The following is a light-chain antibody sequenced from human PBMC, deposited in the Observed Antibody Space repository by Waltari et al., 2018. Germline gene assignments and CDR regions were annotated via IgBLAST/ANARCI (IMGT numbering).Light chain of an antibody. Sequence: YQQHPGKAPKLMLYDVSRRPSGVSARFSGSKSGNTASLTISGLQAEDEADYYCNSYTGNNNWVFGGGTRLTVL. CDR3: NSYTGNNNWV. J-gene: IGLJ3*02. CDR2: DVS. V-gene: IGLV2-11*03.